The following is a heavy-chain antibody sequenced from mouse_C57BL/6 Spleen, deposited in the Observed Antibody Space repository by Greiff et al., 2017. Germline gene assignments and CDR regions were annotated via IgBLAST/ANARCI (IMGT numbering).Heavy chain of an antibody. CDR2: IRLKSDNYAT. V-gene: IGHV6-3*01. J-gene: IGHJ4*01. CDR1: GFTFSNYW. Sequence: EVKVEESGGGLVQPGGSMKLSCVASGFTFSNYWMNWVRQSPEKGLEWVAQIRLKSDNYATHYAESVNGRFTISRDDSKSSVYLQMNNLRAEDTGIYYCILQDYAMDYWGQGTSVTVSS. CDR3: ILQDYAMDY.